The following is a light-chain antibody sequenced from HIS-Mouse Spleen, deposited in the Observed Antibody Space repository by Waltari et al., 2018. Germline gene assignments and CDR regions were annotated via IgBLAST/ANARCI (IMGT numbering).Light chain of an antibody. CDR2: EGS. J-gene: IGLJ3*02. CDR3: CSYAGSSTWV. Sequence: QSALTQPASVSGSPGQSITISCPGTSRAVGIYTLVSWYQQPPGKAPKLMIYEGSKRPSGVSNRFSGSKSGNTASLTISGLQAEDEADYYCCSYAGSSTWVFGGGTKLTVL. V-gene: IGLV2-23*01. CDR1: SRAVGIYTL.